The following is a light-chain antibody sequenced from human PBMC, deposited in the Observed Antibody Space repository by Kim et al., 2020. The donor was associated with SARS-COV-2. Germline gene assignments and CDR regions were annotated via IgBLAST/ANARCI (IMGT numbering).Light chain of an antibody. CDR1: TGAVTRGHS. V-gene: IGLV7-43*01. J-gene: IGLJ3*02. CDR3: LLYYGGAQV. CDR2: STS. Sequence: PGGTVTLTRVSSTGAVTRGHSPNWFQQKPGQAPRALIYSTSKTHSWIPARFSGSLLGGKAALTLSGVQPEDEAEYYCLLYYGGAQVFGGGTKLTVL.